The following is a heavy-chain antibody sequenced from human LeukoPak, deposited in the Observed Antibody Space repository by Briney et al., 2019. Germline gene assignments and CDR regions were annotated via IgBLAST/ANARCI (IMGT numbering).Heavy chain of an antibody. D-gene: IGHD6-13*01. V-gene: IGHV4-59*12. J-gene: IGHJ4*02. CDR3: ARGRGTSWYDRFRGEDY. Sequence: KTSETLSLTCTVSGGSISSYYWSWIRQPPGKGLEWIGYIYYSGSTNYNPSLKSRVTMSVDTSKNQFSLKLSSVTAADTAVYYCARGRGTSWYDRFRGEDYWGQGTLVTVSS. CDR1: GGSISSYY. CDR2: IYYSGST.